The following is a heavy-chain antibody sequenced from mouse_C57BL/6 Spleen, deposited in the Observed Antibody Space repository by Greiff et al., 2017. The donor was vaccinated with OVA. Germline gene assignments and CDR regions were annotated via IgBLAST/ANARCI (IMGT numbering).Heavy chain of an antibody. CDR1: GYTFTSYW. CDR2: INPSNGGT. J-gene: IGHJ4*01. D-gene: IGHD2-1*01. V-gene: IGHV1-53*01. CDR3: ARGGIYYGNYYAKDY. Sequence: QVQLQQSGTELVKPGASVKLSCKASGYTFTSYWMHWVKQRPGQGLEWIGNINPSNGGTNYNEKFKSKATLTVDKSSSTAYMQHSSLTSEDSAVYYGARGGIYYGNYYAKDYWGQGTSVTVSS.